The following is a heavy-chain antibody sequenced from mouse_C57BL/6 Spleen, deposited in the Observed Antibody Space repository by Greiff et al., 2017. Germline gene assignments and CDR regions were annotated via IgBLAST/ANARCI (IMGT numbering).Heavy chain of an antibody. CDR2: IDPETGGT. J-gene: IGHJ3*01. V-gene: IGHV1-15*01. CDR1: GYTFTDYE. Sequence: QVQLQQSGAELVRPGASVTLSCKASGYTFTDYEMHWVKQTPVHGLEWIGAIDPETGGTAYNQKFKGKAILTADKSSSTAYVELRSLTSEDSAVYYCTRRGSTMVTTGLAYWGQGTLVTVSA. CDR3: TRRGSTMVTTGLAY. D-gene: IGHD2-1*01.